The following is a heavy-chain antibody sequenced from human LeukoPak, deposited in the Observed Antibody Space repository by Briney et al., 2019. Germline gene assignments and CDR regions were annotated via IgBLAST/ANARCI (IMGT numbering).Heavy chain of an antibody. V-gene: IGHV4-34*01. J-gene: IGHJ4*02. CDR2: INHSGST. CDR1: GGSFSGYY. CDR3: AQSGLYCGGDCYYDY. D-gene: IGHD2-21*02. Sequence: PSETLSLTCAVDGGSFSGYYWSWIRQPPGKGLEWIGEINHSGSTNYNPSLKSRVTVSVDTSKNQFSLKLSSVTAADTAVYYCAQSGLYCGGDCYYDYWGQGTLVTVSS.